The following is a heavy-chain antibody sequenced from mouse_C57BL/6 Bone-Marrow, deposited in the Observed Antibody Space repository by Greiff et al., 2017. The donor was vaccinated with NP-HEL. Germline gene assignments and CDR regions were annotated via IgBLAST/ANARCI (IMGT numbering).Heavy chain of an antibody. CDR3: ARSLDGYYGGFAY. CDR1: GYTFTNYW. V-gene: IGHV1-63*01. D-gene: IGHD2-3*01. CDR2: IYPGGGYT. J-gene: IGHJ3*01. Sequence: VTLQESGAELVRPGTSVKMSCKASGYTFTNYWIGWAKQRPGHGLEWIGDIYPGGGYTKYNEKFQGKATLTADKSSSTAYMQFSSLTSEDSAIYYCARSLDGYYGGFAYWGQGTLVTVSA.